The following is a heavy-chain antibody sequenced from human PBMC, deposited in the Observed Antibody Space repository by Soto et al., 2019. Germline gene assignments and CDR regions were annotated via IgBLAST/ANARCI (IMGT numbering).Heavy chain of an antibody. CDR1: GDSFGGYF. D-gene: IGHD1-26*01. V-gene: IGHV4-34*01. Sequence: PSETLSLTCAVHGDSFGGYFCTFSRHPPWKGLEWIAEITEGGTTDFNPSLRSRVTLSTDTSKNQFSLRLTSVTAADTAVYYCARALGGKTLSFYYFDNWGQGALVTVSS. J-gene: IGHJ4*02. CDR3: ARALGGKTLSFYYFDN. CDR2: ITEGGTT.